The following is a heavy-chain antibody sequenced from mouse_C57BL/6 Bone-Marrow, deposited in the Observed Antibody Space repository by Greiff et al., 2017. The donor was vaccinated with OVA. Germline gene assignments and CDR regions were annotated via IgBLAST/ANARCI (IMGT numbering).Heavy chain of an antibody. J-gene: IGHJ1*03. D-gene: IGHD1-1*01. CDR3: ARPHYYGSSYRWYFDV. CDR2: IDPNSGGT. V-gene: IGHV1-72*01. Sequence: QVQLQQPGAELVKPGASVKLSCKASGHTFTSYWMHWVKQRPGRGLEWIGRIDPNSGGTKYNEKFKSKATLTVDKPSSTAYMQLSSLTSEDSAVYYCARPHYYGSSYRWYFDVWGTGTTVTVSS. CDR1: GHTFTSYW.